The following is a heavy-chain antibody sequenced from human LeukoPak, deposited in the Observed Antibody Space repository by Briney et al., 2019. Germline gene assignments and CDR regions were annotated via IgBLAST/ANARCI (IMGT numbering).Heavy chain of an antibody. CDR1: GFTFSDYY. CDR3: ARDMSDYDSSGYDN. V-gene: IGHV3-11*01. D-gene: IGHD3-22*01. J-gene: IGHJ4*02. Sequence: KSGGSLRLSCAASGFTFSDYYMGWIRQAPGRGLEWVSYISSSGSTIYYADSVKGRFTISRDNAKNSLYLQMNSLRAEDTAVYYCARDMSDYDSSGYDNWGQGTLVTVSS. CDR2: ISSSGSTI.